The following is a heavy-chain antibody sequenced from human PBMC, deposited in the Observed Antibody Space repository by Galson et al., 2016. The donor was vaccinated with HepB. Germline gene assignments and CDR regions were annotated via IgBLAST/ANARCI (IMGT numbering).Heavy chain of an antibody. Sequence: SVKVSCKASGYTLFNYGINWVRQAPGQGLEWLGWISAYNGNTNYAQTLLGRVTMTTDTSTNTTYMELRSLRSDDTAVFYCASWARFCGGGSCEGGLDYWGQGTLVTVSS. D-gene: IGHD2-15*01. CDR2: ISAYNGNT. CDR1: GYTLFNYG. J-gene: IGHJ4*02. CDR3: ASWARFCGGGSCEGGLDY. V-gene: IGHV1-18*01.